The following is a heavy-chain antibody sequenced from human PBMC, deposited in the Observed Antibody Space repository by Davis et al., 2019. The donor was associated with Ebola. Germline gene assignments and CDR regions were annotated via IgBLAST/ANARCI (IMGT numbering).Heavy chain of an antibody. Sequence: SETLSLTCTVSGGSISGDYWSWIRQPPGKGLEWIGYIHDSGSTNYNPSLKSRLTISVDTSKNQFSLKLSSVIAADTAVYYCARGEHCSSTSCFMYYYYGMDVWGQGTTVTVSS. CDR1: GGSISGDY. V-gene: IGHV4-59*01. CDR2: IHDSGST. J-gene: IGHJ6*02. D-gene: IGHD2-2*01. CDR3: ARGEHCSSTSCFMYYYYGMDV.